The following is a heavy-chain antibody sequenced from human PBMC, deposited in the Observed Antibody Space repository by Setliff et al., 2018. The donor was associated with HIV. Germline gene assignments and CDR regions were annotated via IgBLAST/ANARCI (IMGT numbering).Heavy chain of an antibody. CDR2: ITSRSADI. D-gene: IGHD6-19*01. CDR1: GFTFSTFS. V-gene: IGHV3-21*01. Sequence: GGSLRLSWAASGFTFSTFSMSWVRQAPGKGLEWVSSITSRSADIYYADSVRGRFTISRDNARNSLVLQMNSLRADDTAVYYCAKGSRPRQWLVQGGEYFDYWGQGTLVTVSS. CDR3: AKGSRPRQWLVQGGEYFDY. J-gene: IGHJ4*02.